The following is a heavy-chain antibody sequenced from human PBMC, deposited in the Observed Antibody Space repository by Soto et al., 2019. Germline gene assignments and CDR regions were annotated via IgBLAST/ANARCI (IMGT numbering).Heavy chain of an antibody. V-gene: IGHV4-4*07. CDR1: GDSISDYY. Sequence: KPSETLSLTCTVSGDSISDYYWSWIRQPAGKGLEWIGRIYTTGSTDYNPTLKSRVTISIDMSKHKFSLKVTSMTAADTAVYYCARERREKIHDGYYIDYWGQGTLVTVSS. D-gene: IGHD1-26*01. CDR2: IYTTGST. CDR3: ARERREKIHDGYYIDY. J-gene: IGHJ4*02.